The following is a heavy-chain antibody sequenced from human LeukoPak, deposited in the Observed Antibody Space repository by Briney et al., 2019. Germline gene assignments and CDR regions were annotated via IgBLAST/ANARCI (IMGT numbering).Heavy chain of an antibody. D-gene: IGHD2-2*01. CDR3: ARPGYCSSTSCPIVY. CDR1: GGSISSSSYY. J-gene: IGHJ4*02. V-gene: IGHV4-39*01. CDR2: IYYSGST. Sequence: SETLSLTCTVSGGSISSSSYYWGWIRQPPGKGLEWIGSIYYSGSTYYNPSLKSRVTISVDTSKNQFSLKLGSVTAADTAVYYCARPGYCSSTSCPIVYWGQGTLVTVSS.